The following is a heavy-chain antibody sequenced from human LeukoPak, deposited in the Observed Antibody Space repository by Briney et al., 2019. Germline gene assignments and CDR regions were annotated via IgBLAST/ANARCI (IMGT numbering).Heavy chain of an antibody. CDR3: ATGDSSSIFGDNWFDP. CDR2: INAGNGNT. CDR1: GYTFTSYA. J-gene: IGHJ5*02. V-gene: IGHV1-3*01. Sequence: GASVKVSCKASGYTFTSYAMHWVRQAPGQRLEWMGWINAGNGNTKYSQKFQGRVTITRDTSASTAYMELSSLRSEDTAVYYCATGDSSSIFGDNWFDPWGQGTLVTVSS. D-gene: IGHD6-6*01.